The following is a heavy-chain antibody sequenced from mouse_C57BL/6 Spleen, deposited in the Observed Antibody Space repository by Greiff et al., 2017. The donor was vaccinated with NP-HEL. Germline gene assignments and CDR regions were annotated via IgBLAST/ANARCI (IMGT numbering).Heavy chain of an antibody. CDR2: IRSKSSNYAT. V-gene: IGHV10-3*01. CDR1: GFTFNTYA. J-gene: IGHJ2*01. CDR3: VREGGLRDPFDY. Sequence: EVQGVESGGGLVQPKGSLKLSCAASGFTFNTYAMHWVRQAPGKGLEWVARIRSKSSNYATYYADSVKDRFTISRDDSQSMLYLQMNNLKTEDTAMYYCVREGGLRDPFDYWGQGTTLTVSS. D-gene: IGHD2-4*01.